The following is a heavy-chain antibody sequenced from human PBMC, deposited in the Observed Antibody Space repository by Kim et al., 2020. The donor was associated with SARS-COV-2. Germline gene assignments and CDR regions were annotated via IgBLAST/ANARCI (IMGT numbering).Heavy chain of an antibody. Sequence: GGSLRLSCAASGFTFGTFGMRWVRQAPGKGLEWVAVMNRADSRTYYADSVKGRFTVSRDNARNTLYLHMNSLRADDTAVYYCVRGAGVDY. CDR2: MNRADSRT. V-gene: IGHV3-23*01. D-gene: IGHD3-10*01. CDR3: VRGAGVDY. J-gene: IGHJ4*01. CDR1: GFTFGTFG.